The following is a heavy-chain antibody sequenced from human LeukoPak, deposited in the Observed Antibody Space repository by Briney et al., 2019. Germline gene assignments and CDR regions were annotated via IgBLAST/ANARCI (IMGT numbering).Heavy chain of an antibody. J-gene: IGHJ6*02. CDR2: INPSGGST. CDR1: GYTFTSYY. D-gene: IGHD6-13*01. CDR3: ARVSAAGYYYHGMDV. V-gene: IGHV1-46*01. Sequence: ASVKVSCKASGYTFTSYYMHWVRQAPGQGLEWMGIINPSGGSTSYAQKFQGRVTMTRDTSTSTVYMELSSLRSEDTAVYYCARVSAAGYYYHGMDVWGQGTTVTVSS.